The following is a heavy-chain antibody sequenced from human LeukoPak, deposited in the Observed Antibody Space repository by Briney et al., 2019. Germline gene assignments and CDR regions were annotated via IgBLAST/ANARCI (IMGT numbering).Heavy chain of an antibody. CDR2: IYTSGST. V-gene: IGHV4-61*02. D-gene: IGHD2-2*01. CDR1: GGSISSGSYY. J-gene: IGHJ5*02. CDR3: ARGRIIVVPAAMGSWFDP. Sequence: SETLSLTCTVSGGSISSGSYYWSWIRQPAGKGLEWIGRIYTSGSTNYNPSLKSRVTISVDTSTNQFSLKLSSVTAGDTAVYYCARGRIIVVPAAMGSWFDPWGQGTLVTVSS.